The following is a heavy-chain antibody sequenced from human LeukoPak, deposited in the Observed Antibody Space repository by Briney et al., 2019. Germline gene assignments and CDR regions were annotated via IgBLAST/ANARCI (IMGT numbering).Heavy chain of an antibody. V-gene: IGHV3-15*01. CDR3: TTDLAIAVAVRNDY. Sequence: GGSLRLSCAASGFTFRNAWMSWVRQAPGKGLEWVGRIKSKTDGGTTDYAAPVKGRFTISRDDSKNTLYLQMNSLKTEDTAAYYCTTDLAIAVAVRNDYWGQGTLVTVSS. J-gene: IGHJ4*02. CDR2: IKSKTDGGTT. CDR1: GFTFRNAW. D-gene: IGHD6-19*01.